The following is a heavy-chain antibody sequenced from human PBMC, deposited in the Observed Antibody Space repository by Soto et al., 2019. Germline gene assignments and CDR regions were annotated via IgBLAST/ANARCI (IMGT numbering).Heavy chain of an antibody. CDR3: ARVYSSSWYFYYYYGMDV. CDR2: ISAYNGNT. CDR1: GYTFTSYG. J-gene: IGHJ6*02. D-gene: IGHD6-13*01. V-gene: IGHV1-18*01. Sequence: GASVKVSCKASGYTFTSYGISWVRQAPGQGLEWMGWISAYNGNTNYAQKLQGRVTMTTDTSTSTAYMELRSLRSDDTAVYYCARVYSSSWYFYYYYGMDVWGQGTTVTVSS.